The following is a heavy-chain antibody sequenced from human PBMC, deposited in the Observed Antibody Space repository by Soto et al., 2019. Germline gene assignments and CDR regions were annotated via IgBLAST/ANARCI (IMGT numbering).Heavy chain of an antibody. CDR3: ATQNRLLVHYYYGMDV. V-gene: IGHV3-7*01. Sequence: GGSLRLSCAASGFTFSSYWMSWVRQAPGKGLEWVANIKQDGSEKYYVDSVKGRFTISRDNAKNSLYLQMNSLRAEDTAVYYCATQNRLLVHYYYGMDVWGQGTTVTVSS. J-gene: IGHJ6*02. CDR1: GFTFSSYW. D-gene: IGHD1-26*01. CDR2: IKQDGSEK.